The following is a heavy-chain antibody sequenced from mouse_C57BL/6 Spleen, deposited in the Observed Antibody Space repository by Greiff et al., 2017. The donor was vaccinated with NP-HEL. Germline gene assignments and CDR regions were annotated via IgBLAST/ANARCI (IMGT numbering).Heavy chain of an antibody. CDR2: IYPGSGST. V-gene: IGHV1-55*01. Sequence: VQLQQPGAELVKPGASVKMSCKASGYTFTSYWITWVKQRPGQGLEWIGDIYPGSGSTNYNEKFKSKATLTVDTSSSTAYMQLSSPSSEDSADYCVASVGDWIDYWGQGTTLTVSS. D-gene: IGHD3-3*01. CDR3: ASVGDWIDY. J-gene: IGHJ2*01. CDR1: GYTFTSYW.